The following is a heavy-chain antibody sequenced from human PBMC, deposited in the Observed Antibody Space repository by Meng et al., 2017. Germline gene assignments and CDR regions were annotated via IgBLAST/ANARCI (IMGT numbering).Heavy chain of an antibody. CDR1: GFSFSSSW. V-gene: IGHV3-74*01. Sequence: EVQLVESGGGLVPPGGSLRLSCAASGFSFSSSWMNWVRQPPGKGLMWVARINSDGTIANSADSVKGRFTISRDNAKNTLYLQMNSLRAEDTAVYFCATGAAAADHWGQGTLVTVSS. CDR2: INSDGTIA. D-gene: IGHD6-13*01. CDR3: ATGAAAADH. J-gene: IGHJ4*02.